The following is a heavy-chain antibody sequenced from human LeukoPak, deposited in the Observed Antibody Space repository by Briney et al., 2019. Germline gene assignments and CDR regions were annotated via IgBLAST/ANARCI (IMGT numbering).Heavy chain of an antibody. Sequence: GGSLRLSCAVSGYTFSEYGMHGVGQAPGKGVEGVAGISYDGDDKYYTGSVKGRFTISRDNSKNTLFLQMNSLSPEAAAVYYCATALGPQVIWDLFDFCGQGHLTTV. D-gene: IGHD1-26*01. CDR1: GYTFSEYG. CDR2: ISYDGDDK. V-gene: IGHV3-30*03. CDR3: ATALGPQVIWDLFDF. J-gene: IGHJ4*02.